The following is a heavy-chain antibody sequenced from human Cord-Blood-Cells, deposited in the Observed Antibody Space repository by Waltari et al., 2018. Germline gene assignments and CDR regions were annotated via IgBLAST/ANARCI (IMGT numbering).Heavy chain of an antibody. Sequence: EVQLVESGGGLVKPGGSLRPSCAAPGFTLSRCCMNWARQAPGKGLEWVSSISSSSSYIYYADSVKGLFTISRDNAKNSLYLQMNSLRAEDTAVYYCARYGSGSYYFFIDYWGQGTLVTVSS. CDR3: ARYGSGSYYFFIDY. CDR2: ISSSSSYI. CDR1: GFTLSRCC. D-gene: IGHD3-10*01. J-gene: IGHJ4*02. V-gene: IGHV3-21*01.